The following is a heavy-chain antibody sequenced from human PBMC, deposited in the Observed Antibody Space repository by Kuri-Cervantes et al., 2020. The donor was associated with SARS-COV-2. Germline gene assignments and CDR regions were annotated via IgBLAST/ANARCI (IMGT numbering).Heavy chain of an antibody. Sequence: SETLSLTCAVSGGSISSSNWWSWVRQPPGKGLEWIGEIYHSGSTNYNPSLKSRVTISVDTSKNQFSLKLSSVTAADTAVYYCAREGYYYGSGSYYPNDYWGQGTLVTVSS. D-gene: IGHD3-10*01. J-gene: IGHJ4*02. CDR1: GGSISSSNW. CDR3: AREGYYYGSGSYYPNDY. CDR2: IYHSGST. V-gene: IGHV4-4*02.